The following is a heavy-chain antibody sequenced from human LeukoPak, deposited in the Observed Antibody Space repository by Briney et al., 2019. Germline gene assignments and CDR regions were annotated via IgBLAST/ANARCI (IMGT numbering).Heavy chain of an antibody. J-gene: IGHJ4*02. D-gene: IGHD2-2*01. V-gene: IGHV4-34*01. CDR2: INHSGNT. CDR1: GGSFSGYY. Sequence: SETLSLSCAAYGGSFSGYYWSWIRQPPGKGLEWIGEINHSGNTNYNPSLKSRVTISVDTSKNHFSLQLSSVTAADTAVYYCARGLGYCSSTSCSFDYWGQGTLVTVSS. CDR3: ARGLGYCSSTSCSFDY.